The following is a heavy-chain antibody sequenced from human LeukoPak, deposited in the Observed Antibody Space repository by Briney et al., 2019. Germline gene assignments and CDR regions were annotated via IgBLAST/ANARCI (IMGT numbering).Heavy chain of an antibody. V-gene: IGHV3-30*18. CDR2: ISYDGSSK. CDR1: GFTFSSYG. CDR3: AKGRAEGDYFDY. D-gene: IGHD3-16*01. J-gene: IGHJ4*02. Sequence: GGSLRLSCAASGFTFSSYGMHWVRQAPGKGLKWVAIISYDGSSKFYADSVKGRFTISRDNFKNTLYLQMNSLRAEDTSVYYCAKGRAEGDYFDYWGQGTLVTVSS.